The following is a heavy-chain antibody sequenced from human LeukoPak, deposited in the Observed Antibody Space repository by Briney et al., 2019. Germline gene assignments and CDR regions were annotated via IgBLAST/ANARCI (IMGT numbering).Heavy chain of an antibody. CDR1: GFTFFTYG. CDR2: IWHDGSKG. D-gene: IGHD4-17*01. CDR3: ARDTPPQGYDNGWYPLYY. V-gene: IGHV3-33*01. Sequence: GGALRHSCVASGFTFFTYGLHWVGQAPGRGREWVAIIWHDGSKGHNGDSVRGRFTISRDNSKNKLYLQINSLRDEHTALYYCARDTPPQGYDNGWYPLYYWGQGTLVTVSS. J-gene: IGHJ4*02.